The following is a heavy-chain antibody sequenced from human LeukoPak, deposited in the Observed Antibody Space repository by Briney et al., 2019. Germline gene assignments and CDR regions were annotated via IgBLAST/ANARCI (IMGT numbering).Heavy chain of an antibody. CDR2: MTYDGNNQ. V-gene: IGHV3-33*05. CDR3: ARIRMPTSTGDAFDV. CDR1: GFTLSTYG. J-gene: IGHJ3*01. Sequence: GGSLRLSCVASGFTLSTYGMHWLRQAPGKGLEWVAVMTYDGNNQYYADSVKGRSSVSRDNSRNTLYLQMNSLRAEDTAVYYCARIRMPTSTGDAFDVWGQGTMVPVSS. D-gene: IGHD5-24*01.